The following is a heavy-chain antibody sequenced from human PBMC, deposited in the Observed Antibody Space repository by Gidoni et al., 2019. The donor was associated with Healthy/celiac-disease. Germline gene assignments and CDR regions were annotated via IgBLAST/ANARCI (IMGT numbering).Heavy chain of an antibody. V-gene: IGHV3-7*04. CDR2: IKQDGSEK. D-gene: IGHD5-12*01. Sequence: EVQLVESGGGLVQPGGSLRLSCAASGFTFRSYWMSWVRQAPGKGLEWVANIKQDGSEKYYVDSVKGRFTISRDNAKNSLYLQMNSLRAEDTAVYYCARGAEGYSGYFDYWGQGTLVTVSS. CDR1: GFTFRSYW. J-gene: IGHJ4*02. CDR3: ARGAEGYSGYFDY.